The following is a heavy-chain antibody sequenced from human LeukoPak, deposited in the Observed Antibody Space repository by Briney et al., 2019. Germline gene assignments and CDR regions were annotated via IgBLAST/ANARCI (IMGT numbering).Heavy chain of an antibody. Sequence: PGGSLRLSCATSGFIFSSYGMHWVRQAPGKGLEWVAVIWYDGSDKYYADSVKGRFTISRDNSKNTLYLQVNSLRAEDTAVYYCAKGGKWDVTPFDYWGQGTLVTVSP. D-gene: IGHD1-26*01. CDR1: GFIFSSYG. V-gene: IGHV3-33*06. CDR3: AKGGKWDVTPFDY. J-gene: IGHJ4*02. CDR2: IWYDGSDK.